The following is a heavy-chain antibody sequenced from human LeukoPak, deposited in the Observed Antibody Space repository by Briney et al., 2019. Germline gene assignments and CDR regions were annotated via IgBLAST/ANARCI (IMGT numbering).Heavy chain of an antibody. V-gene: IGHV4-59*01. J-gene: IGHJ4*02. D-gene: IGHD3-3*01. CDR2: IYSSTGST. CDR3: ARADDPIFGVVVIDF. CDR1: GGSISPYY. Sequence: SETLSLTCTVSGGSISPYYWSWIRQPPGKGPQWIGYIYSSTGSTSYNPSLKSRVTISLDTSKKQFSLKLTSVTAADTAVYYCARADDPIFGVVVIDFWGQGTLVTVSS.